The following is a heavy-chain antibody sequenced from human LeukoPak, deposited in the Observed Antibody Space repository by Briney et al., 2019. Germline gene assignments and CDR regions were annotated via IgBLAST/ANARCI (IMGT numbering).Heavy chain of an antibody. CDR2: INSDGSST. CDR1: GFTFSSYW. D-gene: IGHD6-13*01. CDR3: ARGGYREQLGS. Sequence: GGSLRLSCAASGFTFSSYWMHWVRQAPGKGLVWVSRINSDGSSTSYADSVKGRFSISRDNAKNTLYRQMNSLRAEDTAVYYCARGGYREQLGSWGQGTLVTVSS. V-gene: IGHV3-74*01. J-gene: IGHJ5*02.